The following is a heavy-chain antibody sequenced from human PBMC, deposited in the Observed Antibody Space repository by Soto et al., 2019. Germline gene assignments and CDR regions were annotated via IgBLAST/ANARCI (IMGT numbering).Heavy chain of an antibody. CDR3: AKDRGYCSSTSCLEYGMDV. V-gene: IGHV3-30*18. CDR2: ISYDGSNK. D-gene: IGHD2-2*01. J-gene: IGHJ6*02. CDR1: GFTFSSYG. Sequence: GGSLRLSWAASGFTFSSYGMHGVRQAPGKGLGWVAVISYDGSNKYYADSVKGRFTISRDNSKNTLYLQMNSLRAEDTAVYYCAKDRGYCSSTSCLEYGMDVWGQGTTVTVSS.